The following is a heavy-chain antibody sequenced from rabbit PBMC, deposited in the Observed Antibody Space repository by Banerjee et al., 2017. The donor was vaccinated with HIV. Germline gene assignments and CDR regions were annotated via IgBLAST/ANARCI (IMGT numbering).Heavy chain of an antibody. CDR3: ARDYAGAIGYSYRYFNL. CDR1: GFSFSSSYY. CDR2: IYAGSSGST. Sequence: QSLEESGGDLVKPGASLTLTCTASGFSFSSSYYMCWVRQAPGKGLEWIACIYAGSSGSTYYASWAKGRFTISKTSSTTVTLQMTSLTAADTATYFCARDYAGAIGYSYRYFNLWGPGTLVTVS. D-gene: IGHD4-2*01. J-gene: IGHJ4*01. V-gene: IGHV1S40*01.